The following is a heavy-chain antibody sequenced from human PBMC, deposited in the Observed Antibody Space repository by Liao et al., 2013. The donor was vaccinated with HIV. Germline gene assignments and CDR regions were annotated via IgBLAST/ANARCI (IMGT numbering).Heavy chain of an antibody. CDR1: GGSISSGGYS. CDR3: ARDHQYYDILTGYSIPFDY. V-gene: IGHV4-30-2*01. J-gene: IGHJ4*02. CDR2: IYHSGST. Sequence: QLQLQESGSGLVKPSQTLSLTCAVSGGSISSGGYSWSWIRQPPGKGLEWIGYIYHSGSTYYNPSLKSRVTISVDTSKNQFSLKLSSVTAADTAVYYCARDHQYYDILTGYSIPFDYWGQGTLVTVSS. D-gene: IGHD3-9*01.